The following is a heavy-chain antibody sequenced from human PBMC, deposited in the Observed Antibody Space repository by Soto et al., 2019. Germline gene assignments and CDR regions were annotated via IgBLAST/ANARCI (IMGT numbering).Heavy chain of an antibody. CDR2: MNPNSGNT. D-gene: IGHD3-3*01. CDR3: ARHHSGYDFWSGYLGYYYYGMDV. J-gene: IGHJ6*02. V-gene: IGHV1-8*01. Sequence: VASVKVSCKASGYTFTSYDINWVRQATGQGLEWMGWMNPNSGNTGYAQKFQGRVTMTRNTSISTAYMELSSLRSEDTAVYYCARHHSGYDFWSGYLGYYYYGMDVWGQGTTVTVSS. CDR1: GYTFTSYD.